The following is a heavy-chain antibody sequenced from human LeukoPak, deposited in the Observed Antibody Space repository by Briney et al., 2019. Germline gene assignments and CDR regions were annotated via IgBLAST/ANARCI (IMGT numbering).Heavy chain of an antibody. CDR3: ARDNGGNSSLDY. D-gene: IGHD4-23*01. V-gene: IGHV4-31*03. J-gene: IGHJ4*02. Sequence: KASETLSLTCTVSGGSISSGGYYWSWIRQHPGKGLEWIGYIYYSGSTYYNPSLKSRVTISVDTSKNQFSLKLSSVTAADTGVYYCARDNGGNSSLDYWGQGTLVTVSS. CDR1: GGSISSGGYY. CDR2: IYYSGST.